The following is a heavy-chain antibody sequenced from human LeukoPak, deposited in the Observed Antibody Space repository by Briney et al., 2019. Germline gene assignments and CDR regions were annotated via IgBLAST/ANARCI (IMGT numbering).Heavy chain of an antibody. D-gene: IGHD2-15*01. CDR3: ARYSAVVVAPYYYYYGMDV. Sequence: GASVKVSCKASGYTFTSYGISWVRQAPGQGLGWMGWISAYNGNTNYAQKLQGRVTMTTDTSTSTAYMELRSLRSDDTAVYYCARYSAVVVAPYYYYYGMDVWGQGTTVTVSS. CDR1: GYTFTSYG. V-gene: IGHV1-18*01. J-gene: IGHJ6*02. CDR2: ISAYNGNT.